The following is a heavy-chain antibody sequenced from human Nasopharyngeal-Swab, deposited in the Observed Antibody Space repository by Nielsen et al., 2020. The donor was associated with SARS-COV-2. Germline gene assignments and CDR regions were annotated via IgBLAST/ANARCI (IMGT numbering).Heavy chain of an antibody. CDR2: IDPSDSYT. D-gene: IGHD3-10*01. V-gene: IGHV5-10-1*01. J-gene: IGHJ6*02. CDR1: GYSFTSYW. CDR3: ARNDYYGSGSSDYYYGMDV. Sequence: GESLKISCKGSGYSFTSYWISWVRQMPGKGLEWMGRIDPSDSYTNYSPSFQGHVTISADKSISTAYLQWSSLKASDTAMYYCARNDYYGSGSSDYYYGMDVWGQGTTVTVSS.